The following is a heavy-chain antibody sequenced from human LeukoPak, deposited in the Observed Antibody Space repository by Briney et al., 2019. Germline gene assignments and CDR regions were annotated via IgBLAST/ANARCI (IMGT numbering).Heavy chain of an antibody. Sequence: ASVKVSCKPSGGTFSSYTISCVRQAPGQRLEWRGRIIPILGIANYAQKFQGRDTITADKSTSTGYMELSSLRSEETAVYYCARVMVRYSSGDIWGQGTMVTVSS. J-gene: IGHJ3*02. V-gene: IGHV1-69*02. CDR1: GGTFSSYT. CDR3: ARVMVRYSSGDI. D-gene: IGHD5-18*01. CDR2: IIPILGIA.